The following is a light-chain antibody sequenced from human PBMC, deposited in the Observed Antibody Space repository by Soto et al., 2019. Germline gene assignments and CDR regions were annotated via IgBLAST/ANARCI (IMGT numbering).Light chain of an antibody. CDR3: QSYDSSNHVV. V-gene: IGLV6-57*04. CDR2: EDN. Sequence: NFLLTQPHSVSESPGKTVTISCTRSSGSIASNYVQWYQQRPGSAPTTAIYEDNQRPSGVPDRFSGSIDSSSNSASLTISGLKTEDEADYYCQSYDSSNHVVFGGGTKLTVL. CDR1: SGSIASNY. J-gene: IGLJ2*01.